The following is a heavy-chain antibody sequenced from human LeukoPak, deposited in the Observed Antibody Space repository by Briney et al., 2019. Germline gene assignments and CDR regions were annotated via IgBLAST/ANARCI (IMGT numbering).Heavy chain of an antibody. Sequence: SETLSLTCTVSGGSISSYYWSWVRQPPGKGLEWIGYIYYSGSTNYNPSLKSRVTISVDTSKNQFSLKLSSVTPADTAVYYCARADSGSYYYWGQGTLVTVSS. J-gene: IGHJ4*02. CDR2: IYYSGST. V-gene: IGHV4-59*01. D-gene: IGHD1-26*01. CDR1: GGSISSYY. CDR3: ARADSGSYYY.